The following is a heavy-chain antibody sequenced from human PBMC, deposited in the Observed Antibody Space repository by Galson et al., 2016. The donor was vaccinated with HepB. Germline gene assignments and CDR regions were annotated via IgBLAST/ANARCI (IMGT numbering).Heavy chain of an antibody. V-gene: IGHV4-31*03. D-gene: IGHD3-10*01. CDR3: ARDRSSGSGSFGY. Sequence: TLSLTCTVSGGSISSGGYYWSWIRQHPGKGLEWIGYIYHSGSTYYNPSLKSRVTISVYTSKNQFSLKLSSVTAADTAVYFCARDRSSGSGSFGYWGQGTLVTVSS. CDR1: GGSISSGGYY. J-gene: IGHJ4*02. CDR2: IYHSGST.